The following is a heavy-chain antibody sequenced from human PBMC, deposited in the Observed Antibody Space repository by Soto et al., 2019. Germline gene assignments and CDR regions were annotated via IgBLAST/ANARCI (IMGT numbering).Heavy chain of an antibody. CDR1: GYSFTSYY. CDR2: INPSGGAT. Sequence: ASVKVSCKAPGYSFTSYYIHWVRQAPGQGLEWMGIINPSGGATTYAQRFQGRVTMTRDTSSSTVYMELSSLTSDDTAVYFCARDGYSSSWYGFIDYWGQGTLVT. D-gene: IGHD6-13*01. CDR3: ARDGYSSSWYGFIDY. V-gene: IGHV1-46*01. J-gene: IGHJ4*02.